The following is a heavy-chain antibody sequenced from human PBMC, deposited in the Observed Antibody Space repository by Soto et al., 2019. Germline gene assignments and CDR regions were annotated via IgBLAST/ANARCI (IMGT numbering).Heavy chain of an antibody. CDR1: GFTFSSYA. D-gene: IGHD2-15*01. Sequence: QVQLVESGGGVVQPGRSLRLSCAASGFTFSSYAMHWVRQAPGKGLEWVAVISYDGSNKYYADSVKGRFTISRDNSKNPLHLQMNRLRAADTAVYYCARVPSSSGRALFAYWGQGALVTVSS. CDR2: ISYDGSNK. V-gene: IGHV3-30-3*01. CDR3: ARVPSSSGRALFAY. J-gene: IGHJ4*02.